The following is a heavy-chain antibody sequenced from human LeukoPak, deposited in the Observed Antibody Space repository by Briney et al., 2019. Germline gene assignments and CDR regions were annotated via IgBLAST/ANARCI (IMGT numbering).Heavy chain of an antibody. CDR2: IYHSGST. V-gene: IGHV4-38-2*02. CDR3: ARYIPRGGIDY. Sequence: SETLSLTCTVSGYSISSGYYWGWIRQPPGKGLEWIGSIYHSGSTYYNPSLKSRVTISVDTSKNQFSLKLSSVTAADTAVYYCARYIPRGGIDYWGQGTLVTVSS. J-gene: IGHJ4*02. CDR1: GYSISSGYY. D-gene: IGHD3-10*01.